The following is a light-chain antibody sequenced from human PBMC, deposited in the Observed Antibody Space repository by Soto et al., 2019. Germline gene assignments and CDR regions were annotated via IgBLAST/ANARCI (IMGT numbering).Light chain of an antibody. Sequence: DIVMTQSPDSLAVSLGERATINCKSSQSVLYSSNNKNHLGWYQQRQGQPPKLLIYWASTRESGVPDRFSGSGSGTDFTLTIRSLQAEDVAVYYCQQYYSIPFTFGGGTKVEIK. CDR2: WAS. CDR3: QQYYSIPFT. CDR1: QSVLYSSNNKNH. V-gene: IGKV4-1*01. J-gene: IGKJ4*01.